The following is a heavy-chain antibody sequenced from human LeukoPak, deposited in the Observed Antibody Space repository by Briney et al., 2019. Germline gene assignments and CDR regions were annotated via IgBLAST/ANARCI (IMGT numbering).Heavy chain of an antibody. D-gene: IGHD3-22*01. CDR1: ALPFTSNY. Sequence: QPGGSQRLSCPVSALPFTSNYFCWAWRAPGQGQDSVSVMYSGGSTYYAGSVKALFTISRHNSKNTLYLQMNSLRADDTAVYYCASTYYYDSSGYSNDYWGQGILVTVSS. CDR2: MYSGGST. V-gene: IGHV3-53*04. CDR3: ASTYYYDSSGYSNDY. J-gene: IGHJ4*02.